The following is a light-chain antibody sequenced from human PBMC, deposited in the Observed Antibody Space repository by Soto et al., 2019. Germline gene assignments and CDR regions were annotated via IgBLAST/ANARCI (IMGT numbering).Light chain of an antibody. CDR1: SSDVGGYNY. V-gene: IGLV1-40*01. Sequence: QSVLTQPASVSGSPGQSITISCTGTSSDVGGYNYVSWYQQLPGTAPKLLIYGNSNRPSGVPDRFSGSKSGTSASLAITGLQAEDEADYYCQSYDSSLSGRVVFGGGTKLTVL. CDR3: QSYDSSLSGRVV. CDR2: GNS. J-gene: IGLJ2*01.